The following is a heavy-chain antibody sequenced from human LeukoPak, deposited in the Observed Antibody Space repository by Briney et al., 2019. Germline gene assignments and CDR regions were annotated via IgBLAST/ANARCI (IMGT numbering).Heavy chain of an antibody. V-gene: IGHV3-7*05. CDR1: GFTFSSYW. CDR2: INQDGHEK. CDR3: VRDMDV. Sequence: GGSLRLSCVTSGFTFSSYWMTWVRQAPGKGLEWVANINQDGHEKNYVDSVKGRFTISRDNPKNSLYLQMNSLRAEDTAVYFCVRDMDVWAQGTTVTVSS. J-gene: IGHJ6*02.